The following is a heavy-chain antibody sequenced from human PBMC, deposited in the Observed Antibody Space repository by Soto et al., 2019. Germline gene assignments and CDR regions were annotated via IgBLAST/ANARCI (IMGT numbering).Heavy chain of an antibody. Sequence: PSETLSLTCTVSGGSISSYYWSWIRQPPGKGLEWIGYIYYSGSTNYNPSLKSRVTISVDTSKNQFSLKLSSVTAADTAVYYCARGRYHWNSYYWGKGTLVTVSS. D-gene: IGHD1-7*01. J-gene: IGHJ4*02. CDR1: GGSISSYY. CDR3: ARGRYHWNSYY. CDR2: IYYSGST. V-gene: IGHV4-59*01.